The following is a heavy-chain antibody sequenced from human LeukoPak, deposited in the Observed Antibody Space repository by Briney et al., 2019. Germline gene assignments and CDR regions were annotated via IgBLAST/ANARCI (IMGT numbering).Heavy chain of an antibody. J-gene: IGHJ4*02. Sequence: ASVKVSCKTSGYTFTGYYIHWVRQAPGQGLEWMGWINPNSGGTNYAQKFQGRVTMTRDTSISTAYMELSRLRSDDTAVYYCAILMTTVTTFRNDYWGQGTLVTVSS. CDR2: INPNSGGT. D-gene: IGHD4-17*01. V-gene: IGHV1-2*02. CDR3: AILMTTVTTFRNDY. CDR1: GYTFTGYY.